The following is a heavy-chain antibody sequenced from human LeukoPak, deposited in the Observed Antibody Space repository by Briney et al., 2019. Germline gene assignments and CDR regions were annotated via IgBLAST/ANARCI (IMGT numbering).Heavy chain of an antibody. D-gene: IGHD1-26*01. Sequence: GGSLRLSCAASGFTFSSYSMNWVRQAPGKGLEWVSSISSSSSYIYYADSVKGRFTISRDNAKNSLYLQMNSLRAEDTAVYYCARNTEWERHGAFDYWGQGTLVTVSS. V-gene: IGHV3-21*01. CDR3: ARNTEWERHGAFDY. J-gene: IGHJ4*02. CDR1: GFTFSSYS. CDR2: ISSSSSYI.